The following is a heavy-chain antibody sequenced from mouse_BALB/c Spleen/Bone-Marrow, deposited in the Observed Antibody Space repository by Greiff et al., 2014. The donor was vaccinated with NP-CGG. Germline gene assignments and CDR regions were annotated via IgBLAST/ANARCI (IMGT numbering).Heavy chain of an antibody. Sequence: VQLKQSGAELVKPGASVKLSCTASGFNIKDTYMYWVKQRPEQGLEWIGRIDPANGNTKYDPKFQDKATITADPSSNTAYLQLSSLTSEDTAVYYCARYYYGSSLFAYWGQGTLVTVSA. J-gene: IGHJ3*01. CDR1: GFNIKDTY. V-gene: IGHV14-3*02. D-gene: IGHD1-1*01. CDR3: ARYYYGSSLFAY. CDR2: IDPANGNT.